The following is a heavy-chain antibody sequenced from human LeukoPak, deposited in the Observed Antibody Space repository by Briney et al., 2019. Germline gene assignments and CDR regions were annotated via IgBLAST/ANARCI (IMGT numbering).Heavy chain of an antibody. V-gene: IGHV3-74*01. CDR3: ARDRVGDYAYYYGMDV. J-gene: IGHJ6*02. CDR1: GFTFSSNW. D-gene: IGHD4-17*01. Sequence: GGSLRLSCAASGFTFSSNWMHWVRQAPGKGLVWVSRSNEDGSTTNYADSVKGRFIISRDNAKNTLYLQMNSLTAEDTAVYYCARDRVGDYAYYYGMDVWGQGTTVTVSS. CDR2: SNEDGSTT.